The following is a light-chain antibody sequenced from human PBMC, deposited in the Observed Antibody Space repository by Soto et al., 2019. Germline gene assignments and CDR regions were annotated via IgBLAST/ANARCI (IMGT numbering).Light chain of an antibody. Sequence: ILLTQSPSTLSVSPGERVTISCRASQGISSYLAWYQQKPGQAPKLLIYDASNLASGIPARFSGSGSGTDFTLTISSLEPEDFAAYYCQQYNNWPCTFGHGTKVYIK. CDR2: DAS. J-gene: IGKJ3*01. CDR1: QGISSY. CDR3: QQYNNWPCT. V-gene: IGKV3-11*01.